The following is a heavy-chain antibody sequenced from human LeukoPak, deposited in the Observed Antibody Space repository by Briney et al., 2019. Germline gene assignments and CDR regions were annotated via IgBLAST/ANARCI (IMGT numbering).Heavy chain of an antibody. CDR2: ISYDGSNK. D-gene: IGHD3-22*01. J-gene: IGHJ4*02. Sequence: GGSLRLSCAVSGFTFSSYCMHWVRQAPGKGLEWVAVISYDGSNKYYADSVKGRFTISRDNSQNTLYLQMNSLRAEDTAVYYCASSRGIYYDSIFDYWGQGTLVTVSS. V-gene: IGHV3-30-3*01. CDR3: ASSRGIYYDSIFDY. CDR1: GFTFSSYC.